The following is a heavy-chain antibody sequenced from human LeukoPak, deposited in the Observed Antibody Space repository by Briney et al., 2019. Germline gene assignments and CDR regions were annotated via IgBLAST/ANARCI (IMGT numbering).Heavy chain of an antibody. CDR1: GYTLTSYF. CDR3: ARGRVTATDGFDI. V-gene: IGHV1-46*01. CDR2: INPTGVST. D-gene: IGHD2-21*02. Sequence: GASVKVSCKASGYTLTSYFIHGGRQSPGEGREWMGIINPTGVSTRYAQKFQGRVTMTRDTSTSTVYMELSSLRSEDTAVYYCARGRVTATDGFDIWGQGTTVIVSS. J-gene: IGHJ3*02.